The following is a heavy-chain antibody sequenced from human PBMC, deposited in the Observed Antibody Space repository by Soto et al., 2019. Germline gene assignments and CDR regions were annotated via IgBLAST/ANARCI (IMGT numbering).Heavy chain of an antibody. J-gene: IGHJ4*02. V-gene: IGHV3-7*01. CDR1: GFTFSSYW. Sequence: PGGTLRLSCAASGFTFSSYWMSWVRQAPEKGLEWVANIKQDGSEKYYVDTVKGRFTISRDNAKNSLYLQMNSLRTEETTVYYCARERGGFCSGNSCPATIDNGGQGTWVTCSS. D-gene: IGHD2-15*01. CDR2: IKQDGSEK. CDR3: ARERGGFCSGNSCPATIDN.